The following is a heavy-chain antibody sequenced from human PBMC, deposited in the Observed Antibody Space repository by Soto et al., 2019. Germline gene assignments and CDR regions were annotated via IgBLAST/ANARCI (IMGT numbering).Heavy chain of an antibody. CDR2: IYHSGST. Sequence: QLQLQESGSGLVQPSQTLSLTCAVSGGSISSGGYSWSWIRQPPGKGLEWIGYIYHSGSTYYNPSLKCRVTTPIDSPKYQFSLKLRSVTAADTSVYYCARAGSLLTVAADYWVQATLVSVAS. CDR3: ARAGSLLTVAADY. V-gene: IGHV4-30-2*01. CDR1: GGSISSGGYS. D-gene: IGHD3-10*01. J-gene: IGHJ4*02.